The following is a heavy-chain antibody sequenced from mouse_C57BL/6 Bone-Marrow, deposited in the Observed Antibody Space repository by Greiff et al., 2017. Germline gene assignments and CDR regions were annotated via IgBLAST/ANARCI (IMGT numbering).Heavy chain of an antibody. CDR3: ARSGPLGRSFDY. V-gene: IGHV1-55*01. CDR1: GYTFTSYW. CDR2: IYPTSGRT. Sequence: QVQLQQPGAELVKPGASVKMSCKASGYTFTSYWITWVKQRAGQGLEWIGDIYPTSGRTNYNEKFKSKAILTVDTSSNPAYMQLSSLTSEDSAVFYCARSGPLGRSFDYWGQGTTLTVSS. J-gene: IGHJ2*01. D-gene: IGHD4-1*01.